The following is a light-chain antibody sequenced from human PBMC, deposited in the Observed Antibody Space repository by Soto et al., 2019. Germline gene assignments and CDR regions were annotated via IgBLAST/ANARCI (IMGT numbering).Light chain of an antibody. V-gene: IGLV2-8*01. CDR2: EVS. CDR1: SSDIGAYNY. CDR3: SSYVGSESVV. J-gene: IGLJ2*01. Sequence: QSVLTQPPSASGSPGQSVTISCTGTSSDIGAYNYVSWYQQRPGKAPKLTIFEVSWRPSGVPDRFSGSKSGNTASLTVSGLQPEDEADYYCSSYVGSESVVFGGGTKLTVL.